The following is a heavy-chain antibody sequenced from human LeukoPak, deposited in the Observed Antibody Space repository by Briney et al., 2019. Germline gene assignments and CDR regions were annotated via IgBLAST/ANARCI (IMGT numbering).Heavy chain of an antibody. V-gene: IGHV3-23*01. CDR3: AKLAGYYDSSGYLFDY. Sequence: GGSLRLSCAASGSTFSSYAMSWVRQAPGKGLEWVSAISGSGGSTYYADSVKGRFTISRDNSKNTLYLQMNSLRAEDTAVYYCAKLAGYYDSSGYLFDYWGQGTLVTVSS. D-gene: IGHD3-22*01. CDR2: ISGSGGST. J-gene: IGHJ4*02. CDR1: GSTFSSYA.